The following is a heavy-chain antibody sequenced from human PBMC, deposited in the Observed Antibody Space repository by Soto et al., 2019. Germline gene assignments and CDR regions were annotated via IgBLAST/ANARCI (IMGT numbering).Heavy chain of an antibody. J-gene: IGHJ4*02. CDR3: AKDPTGVGYCSSTSCYGEDY. D-gene: IGHD2-2*01. CDR2: ISGSGGST. Sequence: GGSLRLSCAASGFTFSSYAMSWVRQAPGKGLEWVSAISGSGGSTYYADSVKGRFTISRDNSKNTRYLQMNSLRAEDTAVYYCAKDPTGVGYCSSTSCYGEDYWGQGTLVTVSS. V-gene: IGHV3-23*01. CDR1: GFTFSSYA.